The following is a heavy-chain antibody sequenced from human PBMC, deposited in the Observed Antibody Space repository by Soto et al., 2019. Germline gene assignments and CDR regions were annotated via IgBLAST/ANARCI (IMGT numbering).Heavy chain of an antibody. J-gene: IGHJ4*02. Sequence: PSETLSLTCAVSGDSISSGYYWAWIRQPPGKGLEWIGSIYYSGSTYNNPSLRSRVSMSIDTSKDQFSLKLKSVTAADTALYFCARQRTSVVTQAYFDVWGPGSLVTVSS. CDR1: GDSISSGYY. D-gene: IGHD2-21*02. CDR3: ARQRTSVVTQAYFDV. CDR2: IYYSGST. V-gene: IGHV4-38-2*01.